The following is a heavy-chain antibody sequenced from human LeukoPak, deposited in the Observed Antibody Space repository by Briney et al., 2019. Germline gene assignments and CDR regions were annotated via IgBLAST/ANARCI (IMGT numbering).Heavy chain of an antibody. CDR2: ISSSGSHI. Sequence: GGSLRFSCAASGFTFSSYSMNWVRQAPGKGLEWVSSISSSGSHIYYADSVEGRLTISRDNAKNSLYLQMNSLRAEDTAVYYCARDWGGAFDIWGQGTVVTVSS. J-gene: IGHJ3*02. CDR3: ARDWGGAFDI. D-gene: IGHD3-16*01. V-gene: IGHV3-21*01. CDR1: GFTFSSYS.